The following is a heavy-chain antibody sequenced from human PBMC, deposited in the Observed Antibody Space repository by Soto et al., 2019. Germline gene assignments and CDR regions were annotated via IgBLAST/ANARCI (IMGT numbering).Heavy chain of an antibody. CDR3: ARGTHYEGLYGSEP. CDR1: GGSISSGDYY. V-gene: IGHV4-30-4*01. D-gene: IGHD4-17*01. Sequence: SETLSLTCTVSGGSISSGDYYLSWIRQPPGKGLEWIGYIYYSWSTYYDPSLKSRVTISVDTSKTQFSLNLSSVTAADTAVYYCARGTHYEGLYGSEPWGQGTMVTVAS. J-gene: IGHJ5*02. CDR2: IYYSWST.